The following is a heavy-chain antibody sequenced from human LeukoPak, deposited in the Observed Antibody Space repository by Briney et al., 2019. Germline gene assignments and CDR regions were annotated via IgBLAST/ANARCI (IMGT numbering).Heavy chain of an antibody. Sequence: SGTLSLTCTVSGGSISSYYWSWIRQPPGKGLEWIGYIYYSGSTNYNPSLKSRVTISVDTSKNQFSLKLSSVTAADTAVYYCARDKYWFDPWGQGTLVTVSS. CDR1: GGSISSYY. CDR2: IYYSGST. V-gene: IGHV4-59*01. CDR3: ARDKYWFDP. J-gene: IGHJ5*02.